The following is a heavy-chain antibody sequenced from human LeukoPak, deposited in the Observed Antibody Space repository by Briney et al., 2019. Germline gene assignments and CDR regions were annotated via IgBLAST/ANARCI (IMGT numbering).Heavy chain of an antibody. CDR1: GGSISSYY. J-gene: IGHJ4*02. CDR2: IYTSGST. V-gene: IGHV4-4*07. D-gene: IGHD6-13*01. Sequence: SETLSLTCNVSGGSISSYYWSWIRQPAGKGLEWIGRIYTSGSTNYNPSLNSRVTMSVDMSKNQFSLKLSSVTAADPAVYYCASSSWYGGNWGQGTLVTVSS. CDR3: ASSSWYGGN.